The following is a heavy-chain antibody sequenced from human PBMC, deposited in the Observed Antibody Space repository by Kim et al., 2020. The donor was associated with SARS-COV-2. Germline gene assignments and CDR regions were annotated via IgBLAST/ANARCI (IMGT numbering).Heavy chain of an antibody. CDR3: ARDERITIISPGAFNM. Sequence: GGSLRLSCAASGFTFSSYCMHWVRQAPGKGLVWVSRINIDGTTNYADSVQGRFTISRDNAKSTLYLQMNSLSAEDTAVYYCARDERITIISPGAFNMWGQGTMVTVSS. D-gene: IGHD1-20*01. V-gene: IGHV3-74*01. CDR2: INIDGTT. J-gene: IGHJ3*02. CDR1: GFTFSSYC.